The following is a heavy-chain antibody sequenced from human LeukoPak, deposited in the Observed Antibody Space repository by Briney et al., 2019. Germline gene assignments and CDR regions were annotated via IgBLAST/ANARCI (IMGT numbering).Heavy chain of an antibody. D-gene: IGHD2-2*01. CDR1: GFTFSSYE. CDR3: AKDSEDIVVVPAAYLDY. CDR2: ISTSGTTI. J-gene: IGHJ4*02. V-gene: IGHV3-48*03. Sequence: GGSLRLSCAASGFTFSSYELNWVRQAPGKGLEWVSYISTSGTTIYYADSVKGRFTISRDNSKNTLYLQMNSLRAEDTAVYYCAKDSEDIVVVPAAYLDYWGQGTLVTVS.